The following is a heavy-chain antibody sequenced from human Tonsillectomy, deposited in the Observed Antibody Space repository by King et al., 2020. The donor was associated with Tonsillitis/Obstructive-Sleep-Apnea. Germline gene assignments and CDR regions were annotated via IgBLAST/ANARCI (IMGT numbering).Heavy chain of an antibody. CDR3: ARQDYDILTGDYFYYMDV. V-gene: IGHV5-10-1*01. J-gene: IGHJ6*03. Sequence: QLVQSGAEVKKPGESLRISCKGSGYNFTIHWISWVRQMPGKGLEWMGRIDPFDSYTNYRPSFQGHVTISADKSSSTAYLQWSSLKASDTAIHYCARQDYDILTGDYFYYMDVWGKGTTVTVSS. CDR2: IDPFDSYT. D-gene: IGHD3-9*01. CDR1: GYNFTIHW.